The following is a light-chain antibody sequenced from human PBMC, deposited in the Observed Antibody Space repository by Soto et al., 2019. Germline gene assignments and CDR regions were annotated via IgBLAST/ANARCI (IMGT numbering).Light chain of an antibody. CDR1: SSNIGAHYD. CDR2: GNI. CDR3: QSYDSSLSAVV. V-gene: IGLV1-40*01. Sequence: QAVLTQPPSVSGAPGQTVSISCTGSSSNIGAHYDVHWYQHLPGTAPKLLIYGNINRPSGVPDRFSGSKSGTSASLAITGLQAEDEVDHYCQSYDSSLSAVVFGGGTKVTVL. J-gene: IGLJ2*01.